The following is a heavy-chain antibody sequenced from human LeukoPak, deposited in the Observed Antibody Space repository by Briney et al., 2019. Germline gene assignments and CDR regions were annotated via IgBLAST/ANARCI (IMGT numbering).Heavy chain of an antibody. Sequence: PSETLSLTCTVSGGSISSYYWSWIRQPPAKGLEWIGYIYYSGSTNYNPSLKSRVTISVDTSKNQFSLKLSSVTAADTAVYYCARGRYFDWLLYYFDYWGQGTLVTVSS. CDR1: GGSISSYY. CDR3: ARGRYFDWLLYYFDY. D-gene: IGHD3-9*01. J-gene: IGHJ4*02. CDR2: IYYSGST. V-gene: IGHV4-59*01.